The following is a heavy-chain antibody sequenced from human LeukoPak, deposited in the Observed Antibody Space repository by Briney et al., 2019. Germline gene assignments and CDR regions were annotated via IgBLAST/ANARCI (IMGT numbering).Heavy chain of an antibody. CDR1: GFTFDDYG. V-gene: IGHV3-23*01. CDR2: ISGSGGST. CDR3: XXXLLGYGSGFICYYYYCMDV. D-gene: IGHD3-10*01. J-gene: IGHJ6*03. Sequence: GGSLRLSCAASGFTFDDYGMSWVRQAPGKGLEWVSAISGSGGSTYYADSVKGRFTISRDNSKNTLYLQMHSLRAEDTAVYYXXXXLLGYGSGFICYYYYCMDVWGRGTAVTVS.